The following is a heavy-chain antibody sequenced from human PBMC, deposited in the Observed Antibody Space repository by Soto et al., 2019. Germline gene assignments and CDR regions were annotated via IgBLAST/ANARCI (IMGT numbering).Heavy chain of an antibody. CDR2: IYWVDDK. D-gene: IGHD3-3*01. CDR3: AHRLLRTVSGLVTTTAIYFDF. J-gene: IGHJ4*02. Sequence: QITLKESGPTVVKPTETLTLTCTFSGFSLTTSGVGVGWVRQSPGKAPEWLALIYWVDDKRYSTSLKSRLTITKYPSKSLVVLTMANVDPADAATYYCAHRLLRTVSGLVTTTAIYFDFWGQGTPVVFSS. V-gene: IGHV2-5*02. CDR1: GFSLTTSGVG.